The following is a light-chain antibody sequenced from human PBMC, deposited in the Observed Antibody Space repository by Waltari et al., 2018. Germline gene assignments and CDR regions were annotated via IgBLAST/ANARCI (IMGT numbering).Light chain of an antibody. Sequence: DIQMTQSPSSPSASVGDRVTIPCRASQGISSWLAWYQQKPGKAPQLLIYAAASLQSGVPSRFSGSGSGTDFTLIISSLQPEDFATYYCQQGNTFPPTFGPGTKVEMK. CDR1: QGISSW. V-gene: IGKV1-12*01. J-gene: IGKJ3*01. CDR3: QQGNTFPPT. CDR2: AAA.